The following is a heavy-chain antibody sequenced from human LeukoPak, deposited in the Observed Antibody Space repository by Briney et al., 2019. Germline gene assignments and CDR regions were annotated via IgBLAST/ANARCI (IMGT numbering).Heavy chain of an antibody. D-gene: IGHD3-22*01. Sequence: PSETLSLTCTVSGGSISSYYWSWIRQPAGKGLEWIGRIYTSGSTNYNPSLKSRVTMLVDTSKNQFSLKLSSVTAADTAVYYCARGMDSSGYYALDYWGQGTLVTVSS. CDR3: ARGMDSSGYYALDY. CDR1: GGSISSYY. CDR2: IYTSGST. V-gene: IGHV4-4*07. J-gene: IGHJ4*02.